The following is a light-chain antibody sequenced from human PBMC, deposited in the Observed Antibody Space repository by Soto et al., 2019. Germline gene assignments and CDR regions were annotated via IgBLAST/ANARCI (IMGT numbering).Light chain of an antibody. CDR2: STN. CDR1: SSNIGSNI. Sequence: QSALTQPPSASGTPGQGVTISCSGSSSNIGSNIVNWYQQLPGTAPKVLIYSTNQRPSGVPDRFSGSKSGTSASLAISGLQSEDEADYYCAAWDDSLNGPVFGGGTQLTVL. CDR3: AAWDDSLNGPV. V-gene: IGLV1-44*01. J-gene: IGLJ3*02.